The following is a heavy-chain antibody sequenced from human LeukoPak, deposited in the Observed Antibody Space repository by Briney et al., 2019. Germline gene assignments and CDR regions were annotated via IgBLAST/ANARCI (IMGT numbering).Heavy chain of an antibody. CDR1: GGSISSYY. V-gene: IGHV4-59*01. CDR3: ARVYCGGDCYLAGAFDI. J-gene: IGHJ3*02. D-gene: IGHD2-21*02. Sequence: TSETLSLTCTVSGGSISSYYWSWIRQPPGKGLEWIGYIYYSGSTNYNPSLKSRVTISVETSKNQFPLKLSSVTAADTAVYYCARVYCGGDCYLAGAFDIWGQGTMVTVSS. CDR2: IYYSGST.